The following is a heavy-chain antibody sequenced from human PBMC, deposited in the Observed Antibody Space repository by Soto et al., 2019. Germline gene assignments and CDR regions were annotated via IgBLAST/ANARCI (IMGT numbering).Heavy chain of an antibody. CDR3: ARAIDYNIDY. Sequence: ASVKVSFKSSGYPFTSYGISLVRQAPGQGLEWMGWIHGYNGDTQFAQKFQGRLSVTTDTSTETAYMELRSLRSDDTAVYYCARAIDYNIDYWGQGTMVTVSS. V-gene: IGHV1-18*04. D-gene: IGHD1-1*01. J-gene: IGHJ4*02. CDR1: GYPFTSYG. CDR2: IHGYNGDT.